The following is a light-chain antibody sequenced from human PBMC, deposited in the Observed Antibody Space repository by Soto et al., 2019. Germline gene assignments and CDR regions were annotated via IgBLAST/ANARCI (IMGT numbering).Light chain of an antibody. CDR1: SSNIGTYS. CDR2: DNN. V-gene: IGLV1-51*01. CDR3: GAWDSSLSAVV. J-gene: IGLJ2*01. Sequence: QSVLTQPPSVSAAPGQRVTISCSGSSSNIGTYSVSWYQQLPGTAPRLLIYDNNERPSGIPARFSGSKSGTSATLGVTGLQTGVEADYYCGAWDSSLSAVVFGGWTKLTVL.